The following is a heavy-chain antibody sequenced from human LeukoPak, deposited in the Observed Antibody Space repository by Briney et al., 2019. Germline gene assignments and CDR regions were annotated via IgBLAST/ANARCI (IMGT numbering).Heavy chain of an antibody. D-gene: IGHD3/OR15-3a*01. V-gene: IGHV3-30-3*01. CDR3: ARDRTAAPWSGSFDY. CDR1: GFTFRNYA. J-gene: IGHJ4*02. Sequence: GRSLRLSCAASGFTFRNYAMHWVRQAPGKGLGWVAVMSYDGSNKYYADSVKGRFTISRDNSKDTLYLQMSSLRTEDTAVYYCARDRTAAPWSGSFDYWGQGTLVTVSS. CDR2: MSYDGSNK.